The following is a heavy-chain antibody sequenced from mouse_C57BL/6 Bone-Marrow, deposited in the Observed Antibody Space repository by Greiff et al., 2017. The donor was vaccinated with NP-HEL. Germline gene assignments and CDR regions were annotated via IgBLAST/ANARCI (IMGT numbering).Heavy chain of an antibody. Sequence: EVMLVESGGGLVQPGGSLKLSCAASGFTFSDYYMYWVRQTPEKRLEWVAYISNGGGSTYYPDTVKGRFTISRDNAKNTLYLQMSRLKSEDTAMYYCARQGLRRGAWFAYWGQGTLVTVSA. V-gene: IGHV5-12*01. CDR3: ARQGLRRGAWFAY. CDR2: ISNGGGST. CDR1: GFTFSDYY. J-gene: IGHJ3*01. D-gene: IGHD2-4*01.